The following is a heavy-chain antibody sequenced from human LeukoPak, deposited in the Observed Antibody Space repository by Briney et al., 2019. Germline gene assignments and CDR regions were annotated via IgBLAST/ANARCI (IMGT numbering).Heavy chain of an antibody. V-gene: IGHV1-24*01. Sequence: GASVKVSCKVSGYTLTELSMHWVRQAPGKGLEWMGGFDPEDGETIYAQKSQGRVTMTEDTSTDTAYMELSSLRSEDTAVYYCATYNEGNYYDSSGYYSLDYWGQGTLVTVSS. CDR2: FDPEDGET. J-gene: IGHJ4*02. CDR1: GYTLTELS. CDR3: ATYNEGNYYDSSGYYSLDY. D-gene: IGHD3-22*01.